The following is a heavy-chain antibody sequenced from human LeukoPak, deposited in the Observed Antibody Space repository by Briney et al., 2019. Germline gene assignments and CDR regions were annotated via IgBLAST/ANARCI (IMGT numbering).Heavy chain of an antibody. V-gene: IGHV1-2*02. CDR3: ARSITMIVVVTNDAFDI. J-gene: IGHJ3*02. D-gene: IGHD3-22*01. Sequence: ASVKVSCKASGYTFTGYYMHWVRQAPGQGLEWMGWINPNSGGTNYAQKFQGRVTMTRDTSISTAYMELSRLRSDDTAVYYCARSITMIVVVTNDAFDIWGRGTMVTVSS. CDR1: GYTFTGYY. CDR2: INPNSGGT.